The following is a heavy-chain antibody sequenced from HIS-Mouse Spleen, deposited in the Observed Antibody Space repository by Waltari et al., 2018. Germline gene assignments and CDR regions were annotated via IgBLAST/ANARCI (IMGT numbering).Heavy chain of an antibody. CDR1: GCSISSSSYY. CDR3: AREIPYSSSWYDWYFDL. J-gene: IGHJ2*01. D-gene: IGHD6-13*01. V-gene: IGHV4-39*07. CDR2: IYYSGST. Sequence: QLQLQESGPGLVKPSETLSLTCTVSGCSISSSSYYWGWIRQPPGKGLEWIGSIYYSGSTYYNPSLKSRVTISVDTSKNQFSLKLSSVTAADTAAYYCAREIPYSSSWYDWYFDLWGRGTLVTVSS.